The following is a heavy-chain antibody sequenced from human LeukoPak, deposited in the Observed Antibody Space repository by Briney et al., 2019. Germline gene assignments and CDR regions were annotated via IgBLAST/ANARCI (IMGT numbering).Heavy chain of an antibody. V-gene: IGHV1-69*13. CDR3: ARIYTYGFDY. CDR2: IIPIYGTT. J-gene: IGHJ4*02. D-gene: IGHD2-8*01. Sequence: SVKVSCKASGYSFSNYAMNWVRQAPGQGLEWMGGIIPIYGTTNYAQKFQGRVTITADQPTTTAYMELSRLRSEDTAMYYCARIYTYGFDYWGQGTLVTVSS. CDR1: GYSFSNYA.